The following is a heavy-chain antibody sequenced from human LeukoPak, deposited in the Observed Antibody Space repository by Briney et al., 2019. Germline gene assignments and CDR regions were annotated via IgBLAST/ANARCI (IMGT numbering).Heavy chain of an antibody. V-gene: IGHV3-7*01. J-gene: IGHJ5*02. Sequence: GGSLRLSCAASGFTFSSHWMSWVRQAPGKGLEWVANIKQDGSEKYYVDSVKGRFTISRDNAKNSLYLQMNSLRAEDTAVYYCASLGITGTHDNWFDPWGQGTLVTVSS. CDR3: ASLGITGTHDNWFDP. CDR1: GFTFSSHW. CDR2: IKQDGSEK. D-gene: IGHD1-20*01.